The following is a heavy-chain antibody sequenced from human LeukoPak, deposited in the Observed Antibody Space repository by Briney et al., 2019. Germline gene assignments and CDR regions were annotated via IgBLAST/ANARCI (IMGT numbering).Heavy chain of an antibody. V-gene: IGHV4-39*07. D-gene: IGHD6-19*01. CDR1: GGSISSSSYY. CDR3: ARGPAVRSGYSMDV. CDR2: INHSGST. J-gene: IGHJ6*04. Sequence: KPSETLSLTCIVSGGSISSSSYYWGWIRQPPGKGLEWIGEINHSGSTNYNPSLKSRVTISVDTSKNQFSLKLSSVTAADTAVYYCARGPAVRSGYSMDVWGKGTTVTVSS.